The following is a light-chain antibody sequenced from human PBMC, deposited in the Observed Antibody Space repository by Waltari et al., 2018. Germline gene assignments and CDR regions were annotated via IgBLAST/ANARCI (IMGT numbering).Light chain of an antibody. CDR1: PAIRRW. V-gene: IGKV1-12*01. Sequence: DIQMTQSPSSVSASVGDRVIITSRASPAIRRWVAWYQQKPGQVPWFLIYDASTLQSGVPSRFSGSGSGTEFTLTISSLQPEDFAVYYCQERSDWRGLTFGPGTKVDIK. CDR2: DAS. J-gene: IGKJ3*01. CDR3: QERSDWRGLT.